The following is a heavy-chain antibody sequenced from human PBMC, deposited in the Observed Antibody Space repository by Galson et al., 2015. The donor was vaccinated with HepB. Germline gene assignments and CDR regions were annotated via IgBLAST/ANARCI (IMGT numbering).Heavy chain of an antibody. CDR1: GYTFTSYG. CDR3: ARGYCSGGSCSPYNWFDP. V-gene: IGHV1-18*01. CDR2: ISAYNGNT. Sequence: SVKVSCKASGYTFTSYGISWVRQAPGQGLEWMGWISAYNGNTNYAQKLQGRVTMTTDTSTSTAYMELRSLRSDDTAAYYCARGYCSGGSCSPYNWFDPWGQGTLVTVSS. D-gene: IGHD2-15*01. J-gene: IGHJ5*02.